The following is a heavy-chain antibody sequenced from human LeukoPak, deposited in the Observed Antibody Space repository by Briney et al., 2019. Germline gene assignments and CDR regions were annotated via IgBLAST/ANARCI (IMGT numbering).Heavy chain of an antibody. Sequence: SDTLSLTCTVSGGSVSSGSYYWSWIRQPPGKGLEWIGYIYYSGSPKYNPSLKSRVTISVDTSKNQFSLKLTSVTAADTAVYYCARGFGDWGLSWFDPWGQRTLVTVSS. CDR1: GGSVSSGSYY. J-gene: IGHJ5*02. D-gene: IGHD3-10*01. CDR3: ARGFGDWGLSWFDP. V-gene: IGHV4-61*01. CDR2: IYYSGSP.